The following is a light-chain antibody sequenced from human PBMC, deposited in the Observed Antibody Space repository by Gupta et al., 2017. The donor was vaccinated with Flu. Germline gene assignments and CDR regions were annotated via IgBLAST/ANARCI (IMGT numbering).Light chain of an antibody. CDR2: GAS. CDR1: QSISTF. CDR3: QQSYNTPYT. V-gene: IGKV1-39*01. Sequence: GDRVTITCRASQSISTFLNWYQQKPGKAPELLIYGASALQGGVPSRFSGSGSGTDFTLTISSLQPEDFATYYCQQSYNTPYTFGQGTKLEIK. J-gene: IGKJ2*01.